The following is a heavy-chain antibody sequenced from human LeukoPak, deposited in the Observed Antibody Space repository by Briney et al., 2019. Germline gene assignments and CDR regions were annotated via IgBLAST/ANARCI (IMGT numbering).Heavy chain of an antibody. CDR2: IYHSGST. V-gene: IGHV4-4*02. J-gene: IGHJ6*02. Sequence: GSLRLSCAASGFTVSSNYMSWVRQPPGKGLEWIGEIYHSGSTNYNPSLKSRVTMLLDKSKNQFSLKLSSVTAADTAVYYCARGARPDWYDFWSGYSYYYYGMDVWGQGTTVTVSS. CDR1: GFTVSSNY. CDR3: ARGARPDWYDFWSGYSYYYYGMDV. D-gene: IGHD3-3*01.